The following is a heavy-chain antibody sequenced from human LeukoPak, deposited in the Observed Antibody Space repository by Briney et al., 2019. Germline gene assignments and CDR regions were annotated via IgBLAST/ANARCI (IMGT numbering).Heavy chain of an antibody. V-gene: IGHV4-31*03. CDR3: ARSFGESYFDY. CDR1: GGSITSGGYF. CDR2: ISYSGNT. Sequence: SETLSLTCTVSGGSITSGGYFWSWIRQHPGKGLKWIGYISYSGNTYYNPSLKSRLTISVDTSKNQFSLKLSSVTAADTAVYYCARSFGESYFDYWGQGILVTVSS. D-gene: IGHD3-10*01. J-gene: IGHJ4*02.